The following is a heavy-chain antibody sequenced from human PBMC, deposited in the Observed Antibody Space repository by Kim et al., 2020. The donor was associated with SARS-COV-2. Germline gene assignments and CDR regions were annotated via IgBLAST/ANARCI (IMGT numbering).Heavy chain of an antibody. Sequence: GGSLRLSCAASGFIFSNNAIHWVRQAPGQGLEWLAMISHDGNKEYYAKSVKGRFTVTRDDPQKKVFLEMNSLRPEDTAIYYCARDYDFWSANYGLDVRGQGTRVTVSS. CDR2: ISHDGNKE. J-gene: IGHJ6*02. CDR1: GFIFSNNA. D-gene: IGHD3-3*01. V-gene: IGHV3-30*04. CDR3: ARDYDFWSANYGLDV.